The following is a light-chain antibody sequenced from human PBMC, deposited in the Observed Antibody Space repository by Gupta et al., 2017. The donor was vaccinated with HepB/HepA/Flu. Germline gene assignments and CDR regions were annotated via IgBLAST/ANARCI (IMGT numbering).Light chain of an antibody. J-gene: IGLJ1*01. CDR3: QSYDSSLSGNV. CDR2: GNS. V-gene: IGLV1-40*01. CDR1: SSNIGAGYD. Sequence: QSVLTQPPSVSGAPGQRVTISCTGSSSNIGAGYDLHWYQQLPGTAPKLLIYGNSNRPSGFPDRFSGSKSGTSASLAITGLQAEDEADYYCQSYDSSLSGNVFGTGTKVTVL.